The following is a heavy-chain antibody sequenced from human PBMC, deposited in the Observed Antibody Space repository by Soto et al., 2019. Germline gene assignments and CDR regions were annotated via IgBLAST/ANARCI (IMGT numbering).Heavy chain of an antibody. Sequence: PGGSLRLSCAASGFTFSSYGMHWVRQAPGKGLEWVAVISYDGSNKYYADSGKGQFTISSDNSKNTLYLQMNSLRPEDTAVYYCAKDQEYYYYYGMDVWGQGTTVTVYS. CDR1: GFTFSSYG. CDR3: AKDQEYYYYYGMDV. CDR2: ISYDGSNK. J-gene: IGHJ6*02. V-gene: IGHV3-30*18.